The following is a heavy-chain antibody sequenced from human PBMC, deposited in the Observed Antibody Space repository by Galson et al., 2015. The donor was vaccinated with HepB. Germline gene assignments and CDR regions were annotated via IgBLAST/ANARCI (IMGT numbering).Heavy chain of an antibody. J-gene: IGHJ4*02. V-gene: IGHV1-3*01. Sequence: SVKVSCKASGYTFTSYAMHWVRQAPGQRLEWMGWINAGNGNTKYSQKFQGRVTITRDTSASTAYMELSSLRSEDTAVYYCARVRITFGGVIVIRLQMYFDYWGQGTLVTVSS. CDR2: INAGNGNT. CDR3: ARVRITFGGVIVIRLQMYFDY. CDR1: GYTFTSYA. D-gene: IGHD3-16*02.